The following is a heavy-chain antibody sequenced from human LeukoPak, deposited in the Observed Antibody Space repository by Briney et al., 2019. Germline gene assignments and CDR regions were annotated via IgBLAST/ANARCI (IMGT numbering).Heavy chain of an antibody. J-gene: IGHJ4*02. D-gene: IGHD3-10*01. CDR2: ISAYNGNT. CDR1: GYTFTSYG. Sequence: ASVKVSCKASGYTFTSYGISWVRQAPGQGLEWMGWISAYNGNTNYAQKPQGRVTMTTDTSTSTAYMELRSLRSDDTAVYYCARDLVGARGVKPFDYWGQGTLVTVSS. CDR3: ARDLVGARGVKPFDY. V-gene: IGHV1-18*01.